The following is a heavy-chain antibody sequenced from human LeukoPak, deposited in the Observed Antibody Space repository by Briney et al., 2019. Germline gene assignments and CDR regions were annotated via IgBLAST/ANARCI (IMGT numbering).Heavy chain of an antibody. D-gene: IGHD3-3*01. V-gene: IGHV3-23*01. CDR1: GFTFSSYS. Sequence: PGGSLRLSCAASGFTFSSYSMNWVRQAPGKGLEWVSHITNNADATYYADSVKGRFTVSRDNSNNILYLQLDSLRAEDAAVYYCAKDFWSGNYQSGGLDVWAQGSTVTVSS. CDR3: AKDFWSGNYQSGGLDV. J-gene: IGHJ6*02. CDR2: ITNNADAT.